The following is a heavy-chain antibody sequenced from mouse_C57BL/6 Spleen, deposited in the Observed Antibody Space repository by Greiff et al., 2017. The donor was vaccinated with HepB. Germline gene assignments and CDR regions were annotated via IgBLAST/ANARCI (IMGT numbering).Heavy chain of an antibody. CDR1: GYTFTSYW. Sequence: VQLQQSGAELVKPGASVKMSCKASGYTFTSYWITWVKQRPGQGLEWIGDIYPGSGSTNYNEKFKSKATLTVDTSSSTAYMKLSSLTSEDSGVYYCASSYYCNPWFAYWGQGTLVTVSA. V-gene: IGHV1-55*01. D-gene: IGHD2-10*01. CDR2: IYPGSGST. CDR3: ASSYYCNPWFAY. J-gene: IGHJ3*01.